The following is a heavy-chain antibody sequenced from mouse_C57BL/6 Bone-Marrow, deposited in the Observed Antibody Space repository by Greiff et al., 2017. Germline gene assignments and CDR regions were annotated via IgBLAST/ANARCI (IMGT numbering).Heavy chain of an antibody. V-gene: IGHV5-6*01. J-gene: IGHJ4*01. CDR3: ARRGFDYYGSSPYAMDY. CDR2: ISSAGSYT. D-gene: IGHD1-1*01. CDR1: GFTFSSYG. Sequence: EVQGVESGGDLVKPGGSLKLSCAASGFTFSSYGMSWVRQTPDKRLEWVATISSAGSYTYSPASVKGRFTISRDKAKNTRYRQMSSLKSEDTAMYYCARRGFDYYGSSPYAMDYWGQGTSVTVSS.